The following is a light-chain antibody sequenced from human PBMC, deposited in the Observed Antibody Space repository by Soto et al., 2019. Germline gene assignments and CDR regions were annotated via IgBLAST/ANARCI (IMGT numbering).Light chain of an antibody. CDR2: GNN. CDR1: SSNIGAGYD. V-gene: IGLV1-40*01. CDR3: QSYDSSLSIEI. J-gene: IGLJ2*01. Sequence: QAVVTQPPSVSAAPGQRVTISCTGGSSNIGAGYDVHWYQQFPGTAPKLLIYGNNNRPSGVPDRFAGSKSGTSASLAITGLQAEDEADYYCQSYDSSLSIEIFGGGTKLTVL.